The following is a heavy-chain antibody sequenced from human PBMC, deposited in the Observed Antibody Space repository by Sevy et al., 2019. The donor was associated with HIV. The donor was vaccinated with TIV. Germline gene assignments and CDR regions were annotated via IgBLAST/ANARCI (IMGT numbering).Heavy chain of an antibody. CDR3: ATTKDYYDSSGYPFDY. D-gene: IGHD3-22*01. Sequence: ASVKVSCKVSGSTLSQLSMHWVRQAPGKGLEWMGSFDPEDGETIYAQKFQGRLTMTEDTSTDTAYMELSRLRSEDTAVYYCATTKDYYDSSGYPFDYWGQGTLVTVSS. V-gene: IGHV1-24*01. CDR2: FDPEDGET. CDR1: GSTLSQLS. J-gene: IGHJ4*02.